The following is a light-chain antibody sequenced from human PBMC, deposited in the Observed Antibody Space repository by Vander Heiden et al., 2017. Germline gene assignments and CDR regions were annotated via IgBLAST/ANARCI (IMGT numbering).Light chain of an antibody. Sequence: SSELTQDPAVSVAFGQTVRITCQGYSLKVFYASWYRQKPGQAPFLVIYGKNNRPSGIPDRFSGSTSLNTASLTITGTLAEDEADYYCSSRDISGNHLVFGGGTKLTVL. CDR2: GKN. J-gene: IGLJ2*01. V-gene: IGLV3-19*01. CDR1: SLKVFY. CDR3: SSRDISGNHLV.